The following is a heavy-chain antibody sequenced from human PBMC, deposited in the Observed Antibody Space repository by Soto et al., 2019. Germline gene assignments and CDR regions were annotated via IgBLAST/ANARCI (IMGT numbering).Heavy chain of an antibody. Sequence: GGSLRLSCAASGFTFTRYWMSWVRQAPGKGLEWVANIKQDGSEKYYADSVKGRFTISRDNSKNTLYLQMNSLRAEDTAVYYCARLNGYDSYFDYWGQGTLVTVSS. CDR1: GFTFTRYW. D-gene: IGHD5-12*01. CDR3: ARLNGYDSYFDY. J-gene: IGHJ4*02. V-gene: IGHV3-7*01. CDR2: IKQDGSEK.